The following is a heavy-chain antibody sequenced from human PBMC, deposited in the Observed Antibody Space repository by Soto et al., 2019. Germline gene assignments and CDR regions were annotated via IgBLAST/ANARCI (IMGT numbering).Heavy chain of an antibody. V-gene: IGHV3-30*18. CDR2: ISYDGSNK. Sequence: QVQLVESGGGVVQPGRSLRLSCAASGFTFSSYGMHWVRQAPGKGLEWVAVISYDGSNKYYADSVKGRFTISRDNSKNTLYLQMNSLRAEDTAVYYCAKGRITMRGLPEYWGQGTLVTVSS. CDR1: GFTFSSYG. CDR3: AKGRITMRGLPEY. D-gene: IGHD3-10*01. J-gene: IGHJ4*02.